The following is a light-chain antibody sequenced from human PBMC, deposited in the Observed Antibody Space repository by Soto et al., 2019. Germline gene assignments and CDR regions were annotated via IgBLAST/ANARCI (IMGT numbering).Light chain of an antibody. J-gene: IGKJ1*01. V-gene: IGKV3-11*01. Sequence: EIVLTQSPATLSLSPGERATLSCRASQSVSSYLAWYQQKPGQAPRLLIYDASNRATGIPARFSGSGSGTVFTLTISRLEPEDFAVYYCQQRSNWPGTFGQGTKVEIK. CDR1: QSVSSY. CDR3: QQRSNWPGT. CDR2: DAS.